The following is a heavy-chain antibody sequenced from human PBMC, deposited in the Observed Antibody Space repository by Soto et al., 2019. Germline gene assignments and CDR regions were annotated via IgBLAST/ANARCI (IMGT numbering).Heavy chain of an antibody. V-gene: IGHV3-23*01. J-gene: IGHJ4*02. Sequence: EVQLLESGGGLVQPGGSLRLSCAASGFTFGSYAMSWVRQAPGKGLEWVSGITDGGGSTFYANSLQGRFTISRDNSKNTLYLRGSILTAADTATYYCAKVGLFRNGYMGVVRGDYWGQGTLVTVSA. CDR2: ITDGGGST. D-gene: IGHD6-13*01. CDR1: GFTFGSYA. CDR3: AKVGLFRNGYMGVVRGDY.